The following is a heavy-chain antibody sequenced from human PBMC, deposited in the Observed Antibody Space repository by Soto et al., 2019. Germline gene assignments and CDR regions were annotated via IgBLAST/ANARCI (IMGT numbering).Heavy chain of an antibody. J-gene: IGHJ4*02. D-gene: IGHD3-16*01. V-gene: IGHV3-64D*08. CDR2: ITPNGVNT. Sequence: ESGGVLVQPGGSLRLSCSASGFTFSIYAMHWLRQAPGKGLEYVSSITPNGVNTYYADSVKGRFTISRDNSRDTLYLQMSSLRIEDTAVYYCVKRFEGGYDYWGQGTLVTVSS. CDR3: VKRFEGGYDY. CDR1: GFTFSIYA.